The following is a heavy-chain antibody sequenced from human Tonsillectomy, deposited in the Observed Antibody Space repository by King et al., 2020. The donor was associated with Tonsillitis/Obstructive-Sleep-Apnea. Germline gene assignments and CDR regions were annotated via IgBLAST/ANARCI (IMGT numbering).Heavy chain of an antibody. CDR1: VVSITSNW. CDR2: IVHDGST. D-gene: IGHD2-15*01. J-gene: IGHJ5*02. V-gene: IGHV4-4*02. CDR3: AGHCNGVACYRSFDR. Sequence: QLQESGPGLVKPSGTLSLTCAVSVVSITSNWWSFVRQPPGKGLEWIGEIVHDGSTNYNPSLKSRVTISVDKSKNQFSLNLSSVTAADTAVYYCAGHCNGVACYRSFDRWGQGTLVTVSS.